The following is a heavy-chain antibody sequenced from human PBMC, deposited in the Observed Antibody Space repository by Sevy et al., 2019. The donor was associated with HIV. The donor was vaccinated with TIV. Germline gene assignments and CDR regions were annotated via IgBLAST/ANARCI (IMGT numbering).Heavy chain of an antibody. J-gene: IGHJ4*02. CDR1: GFTFSKIA. CDR3: ARASHMITFGGVIVVDGIDY. Sequence: GGSLRLSCAASGFTFSKIAIHWVRQAPGKGLEWVSVISNDGSNNDYADSVKGRFTISRDNSKNMLYLQLNSLRVEDTAVYYCARASHMITFGGVIVVDGIDYWGQGTLVTVSS. V-gene: IGHV3-30-3*01. CDR2: ISNDGSNN. D-gene: IGHD3-16*02.